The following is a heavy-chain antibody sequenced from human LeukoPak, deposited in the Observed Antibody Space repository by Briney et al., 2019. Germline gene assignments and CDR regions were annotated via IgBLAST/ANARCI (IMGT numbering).Heavy chain of an antibody. D-gene: IGHD2-21*02. CDR3: ARGRLVVVTANYYSDY. CDR1: GYTFTDYY. Sequence: ASVKVSCKASGYTFTDYYIHWVRQAPGQGLEWMGWMNPNSGNTGYAQKFQGRVTMTRNTSISTAYMELSSLRSEDTAVYYCARGRLVVVTANYYSDYWGQGTLVTVSS. CDR2: MNPNSGNT. V-gene: IGHV1-8*02. J-gene: IGHJ4*02.